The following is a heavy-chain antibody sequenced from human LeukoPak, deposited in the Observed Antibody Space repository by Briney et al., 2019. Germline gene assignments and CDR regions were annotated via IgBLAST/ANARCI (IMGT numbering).Heavy chain of an antibody. CDR3: ARDLNYNLDF. J-gene: IGHJ4*02. Sequence: PGGSLRLSCAASGFTFSHSYIHWVRQAPGKGLVWVSRIDNDGGTSYADSVKGRFTITRDNAKNTLYLQMNSLRAEDTALYYCARDLNYNLDFWGQGTLVTVSS. CDR2: IDNDGGT. CDR1: GFTFSHSY. V-gene: IGHV3-74*01. D-gene: IGHD5-24*01.